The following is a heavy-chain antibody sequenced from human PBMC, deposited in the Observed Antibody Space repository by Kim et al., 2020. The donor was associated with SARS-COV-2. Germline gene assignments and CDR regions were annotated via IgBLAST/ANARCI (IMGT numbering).Heavy chain of an antibody. CDR3: ARETVAGSSSARFDY. Sequence: QKFQDRVTITKDTSASTAYMEMSSLRSEDPAVYYCARETVAGSSSARFDYWGQGTLVTVSS. J-gene: IGHJ4*02. D-gene: IGHD6-19*01. V-gene: IGHV1-3*01.